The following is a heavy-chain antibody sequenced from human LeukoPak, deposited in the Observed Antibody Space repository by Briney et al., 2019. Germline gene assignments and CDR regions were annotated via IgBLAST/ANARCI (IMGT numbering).Heavy chain of an antibody. V-gene: IGHV1-18*04. D-gene: IGHD6-13*01. CDR1: GYTFTSYG. CDR3: ARYIAAAGTAWYYFDY. Sequence: ASVKVSCKASGYTFTSYGISWVRQAPGQGPEWMGWISAYNGNTNYAQKLQGRVTMTTDTSTSTAYMELRSLRSDDTAVYYCARYIAAAGTAWYYFDYWGQGTLVTVSS. CDR2: ISAYNGNT. J-gene: IGHJ4*02.